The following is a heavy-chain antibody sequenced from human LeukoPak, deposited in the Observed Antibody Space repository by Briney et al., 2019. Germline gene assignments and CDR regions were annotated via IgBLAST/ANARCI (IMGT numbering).Heavy chain of an antibody. J-gene: IGHJ4*02. D-gene: IGHD2-8*01. Sequence: PGXSLRLSCAASGFTFSSYSMNWVRQAPGKGLEWVSSISSSSSYIYYADSVKGRFTISRDNAKNSLYLQMNSLRAEDTAVYYCARDQLGVANYWGQGTLVTVSS. CDR1: GFTFSSYS. V-gene: IGHV3-21*01. CDR2: ISSSSSYI. CDR3: ARDQLGVANY.